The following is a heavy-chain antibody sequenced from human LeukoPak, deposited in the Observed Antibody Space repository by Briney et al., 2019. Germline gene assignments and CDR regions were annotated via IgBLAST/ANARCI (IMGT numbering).Heavy chain of an antibody. CDR2: IYYSGST. V-gene: IGHV4-59*12. D-gene: IGHD2-2*01. CDR3: ARGRYCSSTSCYVWSFDY. CDR1: GGSISSYY. J-gene: IGHJ4*02. Sequence: SETLSLTCTVSGGSISSYYWSWIRQPPGKGLEWIGYIYYSGSTNYNPSLKSRVTISVDTSKNQFSLKLSSVTAADTAVYYCARGRYCSSTSCYVWSFDYWGQGTLVTVSS.